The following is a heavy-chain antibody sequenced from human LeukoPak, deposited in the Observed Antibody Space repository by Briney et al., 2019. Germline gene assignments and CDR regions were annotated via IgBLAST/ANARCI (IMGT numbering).Heavy chain of an antibody. CDR3: AKDLADSSSWYSYYYMDV. V-gene: IGHV3-23*01. CDR1: GFTFSNHA. D-gene: IGHD6-13*01. Sequence: GGSLRLSCAASGFTFSNHAMSWVRQAPGKGLEWVSTISGSGGSTFYADSVKGRFTISRDNSKNTLSLQMNSLRAEDTAVYYCAKDLADSSSWYSYYYMDVWGKGTTVTISS. J-gene: IGHJ6*03. CDR2: ISGSGGST.